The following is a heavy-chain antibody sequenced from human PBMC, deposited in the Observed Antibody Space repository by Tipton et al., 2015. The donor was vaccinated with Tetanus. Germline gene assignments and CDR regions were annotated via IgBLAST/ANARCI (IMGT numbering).Heavy chain of an antibody. V-gene: IGHV4-4*02. Sequence: TLSLTCAVSGGSISSSNWWSWVRQPPGKGLEWIGEIYHSGSTNYNPSLKSRVTISVDKSKNQFSLKLSSVTAADTAVYYSARVGQGSSSGGMDVWGQGTTVTVSS. CDR1: GGSISSSNW. J-gene: IGHJ6*02. CDR3: ARVGQGSSSGGMDV. CDR2: IYHSGST. D-gene: IGHD6-6*01.